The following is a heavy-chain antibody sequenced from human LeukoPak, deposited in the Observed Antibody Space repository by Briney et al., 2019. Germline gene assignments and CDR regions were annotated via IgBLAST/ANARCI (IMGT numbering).Heavy chain of an antibody. Sequence: GGSLRLSCAASGFTFSRFWMNWVRQAPGRGLEWVANIDQSGGRNDYVDSVKGRFTISRDNAKNSLYLQMNSLRAEDTAVYYCARDRGYSYGPFDYWGQGTLVTVSS. V-gene: IGHV3-7*01. CDR3: ARDRGYSYGPFDY. CDR1: GFTFSRFW. J-gene: IGHJ4*02. CDR2: IDQSGGRN. D-gene: IGHD5-18*01.